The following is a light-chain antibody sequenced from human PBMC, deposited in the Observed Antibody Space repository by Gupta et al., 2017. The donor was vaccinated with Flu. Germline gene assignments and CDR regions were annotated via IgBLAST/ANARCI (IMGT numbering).Light chain of an antibody. V-gene: IGLV1-40*01. CDR3: HSYDSSMSSWI. J-gene: IGLJ2*01. Sequence: QSVLTQPPSVSGAPVQRVTSSCTGSSPNPASIYRVHLYQQLPGPAPKRLIYDNSSRPSAVPARFFGSKSGTSASLATTGLQAEDEADYYCHSYDSSMSSWIFGGGTKLTVL. CDR1: SPNPASIYR. CDR2: DNS.